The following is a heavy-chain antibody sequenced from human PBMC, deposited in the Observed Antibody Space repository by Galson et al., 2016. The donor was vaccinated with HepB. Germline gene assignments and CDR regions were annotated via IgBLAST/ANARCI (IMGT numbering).Heavy chain of an antibody. CDR1: GITFNTYN. CDR3: ARDSDTSGLHWYFDL. D-gene: IGHD3-22*01. CDR2: ISTSGSPI. V-gene: IGHV3-21*01. Sequence: SLRLSCAASGITFNTYNMAWVRQAPGKGLEWVSYISTSGSPISYRDSVKGRFTISRDNTKNTLYMQMNSLRAEDTAVYYCARDSDTSGLHWYFDLWGRGTLVTVSS. J-gene: IGHJ2*01.